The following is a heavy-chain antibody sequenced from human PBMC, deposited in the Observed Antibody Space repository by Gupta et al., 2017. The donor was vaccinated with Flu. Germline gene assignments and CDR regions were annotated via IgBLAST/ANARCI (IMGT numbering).Heavy chain of an antibody. D-gene: IGHD4-17*01. J-gene: IGHJ4*02. V-gene: IGHV6-1*01. CDR2: TYYRSKWSKWYN. Sequence: GGRGWLGRTYYRSKWSKWYNDYAVSVRSRITINPDTSTNQFSLRLNSVTPEDSAVYDCARNARTTEMDYFDFWGQGTLVTVSS. CDR3: ARNARTTEMDYFDF.